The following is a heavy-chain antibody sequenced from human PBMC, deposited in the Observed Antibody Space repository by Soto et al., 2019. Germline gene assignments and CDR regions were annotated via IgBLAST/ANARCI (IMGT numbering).Heavy chain of an antibody. J-gene: IGHJ4*02. CDR2: ISGSGGNT. D-gene: IGHD3-10*01. Sequence: EVQLLESGGGLVQPGGSLRLSCAASGFTFSSYAMNWVRQAPEKGLEWVSAISGSGGNTYYADSVKGRFTISRDNSKNTLFLQMNSRRAEDTAIYYCAKEGGGRGGYFDYWGQGTLVTVSS. CDR3: AKEGGGRGGYFDY. CDR1: GFTFSSYA. V-gene: IGHV3-23*01.